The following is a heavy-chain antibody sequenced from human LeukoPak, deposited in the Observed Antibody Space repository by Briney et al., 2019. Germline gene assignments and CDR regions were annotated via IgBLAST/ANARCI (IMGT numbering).Heavy chain of an antibody. Sequence: SETLSLTCAVSGGSISSSNWWSWVRQPPGKGLEWIGEINHSGSTNYNPSLKSRVTISVDTSKNQFSLKLSSVTAADTAVYYCARDPLRSDAFDIWGQGTMVTVSS. CDR3: ARDPLRSDAFDI. CDR1: GGSISSSNW. V-gene: IGHV4-4*02. CDR2: INHSGST. J-gene: IGHJ3*02.